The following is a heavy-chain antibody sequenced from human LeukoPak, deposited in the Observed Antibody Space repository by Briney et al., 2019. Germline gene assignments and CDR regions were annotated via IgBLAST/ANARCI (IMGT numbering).Heavy chain of an antibody. J-gene: IGHJ4*02. CDR1: GFTFSSYW. CDR3: ATTTVTDPPLFDY. Sequence: GGSLRLSCAASGFTFSSYWMSWVRQAPGKGLEWVAFIRYDGSNKYYADSVKGRFTISRDNSKNTLYLQMNSLRAEDTAVYYCATTTVTDPPLFDYWGQGTLVTVSS. CDR2: IRYDGSNK. V-gene: IGHV3-30*02. D-gene: IGHD4-11*01.